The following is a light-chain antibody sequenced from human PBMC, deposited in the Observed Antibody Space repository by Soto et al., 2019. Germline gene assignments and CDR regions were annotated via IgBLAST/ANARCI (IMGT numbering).Light chain of an antibody. CDR1: HNIERW. J-gene: IGKJ1*01. CDR2: DAT. Sequence: IQMTQSPSTLSASVGDRVTITCRASHNIERWMAGYQQKRGRAPSLLIFDATTLHSGVPSRFSGGGSGTEFPRTISFRQPDDFATYYCQQFAKSSTFGQGTTVEIK. CDR3: QQFAKSST. V-gene: IGKV1-5*01.